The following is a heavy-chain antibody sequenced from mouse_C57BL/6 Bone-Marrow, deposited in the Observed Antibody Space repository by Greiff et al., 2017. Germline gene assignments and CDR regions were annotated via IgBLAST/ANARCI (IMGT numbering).Heavy chain of an antibody. V-gene: IGHV1-15*01. D-gene: IGHD1-1*01. Sequence: QVQLQQSGAELVRPGASVTLSCKASGFTFTDYEMHWVKQTPVHGLEWIGAIDPETGGTAYNQTFKGKAILTADKSSSTAYMELRHLTSEDSAVYDCTTVVSGPWFAYWGQGTLVTVSA. J-gene: IGHJ3*01. CDR2: IDPETGGT. CDR1: GFTFTDYE. CDR3: TTVVSGPWFAY.